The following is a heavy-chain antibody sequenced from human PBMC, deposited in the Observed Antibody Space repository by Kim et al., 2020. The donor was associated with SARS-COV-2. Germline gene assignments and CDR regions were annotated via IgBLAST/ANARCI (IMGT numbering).Heavy chain of an antibody. CDR2: IGTAGDT. Sequence: GGSLRLSCAASGFTFSSYDMHWVRQATGKGLEWVSAIGTAGDTYYPGSVKGRFTISRENGKNSLYLQMNSLRAGDTAVYYCARVAHDSSGYYLYWYFDLWGRGTLVPVSS. CDR1: GFTFSSYD. D-gene: IGHD3-22*01. J-gene: IGHJ2*01. V-gene: IGHV3-13*01. CDR3: ARVAHDSSGYYLYWYFDL.